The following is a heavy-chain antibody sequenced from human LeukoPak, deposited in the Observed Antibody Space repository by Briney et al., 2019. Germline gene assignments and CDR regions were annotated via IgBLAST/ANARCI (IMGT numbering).Heavy chain of an antibody. CDR2: TSADNGNT. D-gene: IGHD6-6*01. Sequence: ASVKVSCKASGHTFINYGITWVRQAPGHGPEWMGWTSADNGNTNYAQKLQGRVTMTTDTSTSTAYMELRSLRSDDTAVYYCARSGAARPESGFDYWGQGTLVTVSS. CDR3: ARSGAARPESGFDY. CDR1: GHTFINYG. V-gene: IGHV1-18*01. J-gene: IGHJ4*02.